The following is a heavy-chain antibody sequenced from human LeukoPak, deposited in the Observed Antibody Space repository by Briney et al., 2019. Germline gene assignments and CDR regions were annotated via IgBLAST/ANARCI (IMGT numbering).Heavy chain of an antibody. V-gene: IGHV3-21*04. CDR3: ARREGYYYDSSGYGAFDI. J-gene: IGHJ3*02. CDR1: GFTFSSNS. Sequence: PGGSLRLSCAASGFTFSSNSMNWVRQAPGKGLEWVSFISSSSSYIYYADSVRGRFTISRDNAKNSLYLQMNSLRAEDTALYYCARREGYYYDSSGYGAFDIWGQGTMVTVSS. CDR2: ISSSSSYI. D-gene: IGHD3-22*01.